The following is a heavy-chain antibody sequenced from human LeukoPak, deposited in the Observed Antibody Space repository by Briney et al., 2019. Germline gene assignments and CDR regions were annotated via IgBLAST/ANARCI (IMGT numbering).Heavy chain of an antibody. CDR1: GFTFSSYG. CDR2: IWYDGSNK. V-gene: IGHV3-33*01. D-gene: IGHD2-2*01. Sequence: PGRSLRLSCAASGFTFSSYGMHWVRQAPGKGLEWVAVIWYDGSNKYYADPVKGRFTISRDNSKNTFYLQMNSLRAEDTAVYYCARDELGYCSSTSCYPFDYWGQGTLVTVSS. J-gene: IGHJ4*02. CDR3: ARDELGYCSSTSCYPFDY.